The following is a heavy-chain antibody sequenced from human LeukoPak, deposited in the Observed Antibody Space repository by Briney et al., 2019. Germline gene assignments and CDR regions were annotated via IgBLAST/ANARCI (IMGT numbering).Heavy chain of an antibody. Sequence: EGSLRLSCAASGFTFSSYAMSWVRQAPGKGLEWVSAISASGGSTYYADSVKGRFTISRDSSKNTLYLQMNSLRAEDTAVYFCAGYNCSTTRCYTGGFDYWGQGTLVTVSS. J-gene: IGHJ4*02. CDR1: GFTFSSYA. V-gene: IGHV3-23*01. D-gene: IGHD2-2*02. CDR2: ISASGGST. CDR3: AGYNCSTTRCYTGGFDY.